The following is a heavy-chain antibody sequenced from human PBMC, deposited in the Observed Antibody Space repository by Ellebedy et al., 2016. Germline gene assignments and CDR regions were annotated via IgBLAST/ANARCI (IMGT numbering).Heavy chain of an antibody. D-gene: IGHD3-22*01. CDR3: ATPYGDNSGPSDY. V-gene: IGHV3-11*01. CDR2: ISNSGSTI. Sequence: GESLKISCAASGFTFSDYYMSWIRQAPGKGLEWVSYISNSGSTIYYAESVKGRFTISRDNAKNSLYLQMNSLRAEDTAVYYCATPYGDNSGPSDYWGQGTLVTVSS. J-gene: IGHJ4*02. CDR1: GFTFSDYY.